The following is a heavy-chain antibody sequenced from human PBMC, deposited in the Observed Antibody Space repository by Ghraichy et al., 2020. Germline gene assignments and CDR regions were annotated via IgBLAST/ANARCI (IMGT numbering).Heavy chain of an antibody. Sequence: GGSLRLSCAASGFTVSSSYMTWVRQAPGKGLEWVSVIYNGGSTYYADSVKGRLTLSRDNSKNTLYLQMNSLRAEDTAVYYCARDNNWVLKGAFDIWGQGTMVTVSS. CDR3: ARDNNWVLKGAFDI. CDR2: IYNGGST. J-gene: IGHJ3*02. V-gene: IGHV3-53*01. CDR1: GFTVSSSY. D-gene: IGHD3-9*01.